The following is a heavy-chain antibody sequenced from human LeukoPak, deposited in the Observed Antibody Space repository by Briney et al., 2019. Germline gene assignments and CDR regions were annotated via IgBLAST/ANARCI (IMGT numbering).Heavy chain of an antibody. CDR1: GGSFSGYY. CDR2: INHSGST. V-gene: IGHV4-34*01. CDR3: ARLIGYNDYA. J-gene: IGHJ4*02. D-gene: IGHD5-12*01. Sequence: SETLSLTCAVYGGSFSGYYWSWIRQPPGKGLEWIGDINHSGSTNYNPSLKSRVTISGDTSKNQFSLKLSSVTAADTAVYYCARLIGYNDYAWGQGTLVTVSS.